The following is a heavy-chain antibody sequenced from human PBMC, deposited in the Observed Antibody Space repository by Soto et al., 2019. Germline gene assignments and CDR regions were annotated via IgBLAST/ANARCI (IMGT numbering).Heavy chain of an antibody. Sequence: SGGSLRLSCAASGFTFSSYAMSWVRQAPGKGLEWVSAISGSGGSTYYADSVKGRFTISRDNSKNTLYLQMNSLRAEDTAVYYCAKDGQVGATRERAHYYYGMDVWGQGTTVTVSS. V-gene: IGHV3-23*01. D-gene: IGHD1-26*01. J-gene: IGHJ6*02. CDR2: ISGSGGST. CDR3: AKDGQVGATRERAHYYYGMDV. CDR1: GFTFSSYA.